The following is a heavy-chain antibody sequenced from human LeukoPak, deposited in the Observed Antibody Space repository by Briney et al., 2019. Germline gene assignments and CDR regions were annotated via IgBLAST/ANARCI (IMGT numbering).Heavy chain of an antibody. D-gene: IGHD6-19*01. Sequence: ASVTVSCKASGYTFTSYGISWVRQAPGQGLEWMGWISAYNGNTNYAQKLQGRVTTTTDTSTSTAYMELRSLRSDDTAVYYCARDSHSSGWPYYYYYYMDVWGKGTTVTVSS. V-gene: IGHV1-18*01. CDR2: ISAYNGNT. J-gene: IGHJ6*03. CDR1: GYTFTSYG. CDR3: ARDSHSSGWPYYYYYYMDV.